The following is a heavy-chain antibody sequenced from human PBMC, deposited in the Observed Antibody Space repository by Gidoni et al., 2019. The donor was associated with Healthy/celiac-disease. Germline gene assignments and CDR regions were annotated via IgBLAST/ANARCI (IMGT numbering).Heavy chain of an antibody. V-gene: IGHV3-48*02. D-gene: IGHD5-18*01. CDR2: ISSSSSTI. CDR1: GFTFSSYS. CDR3: ARDSIQLWIRDAFDI. J-gene: IGHJ3*02. Sequence: EVQLVASGGGLVQPVGSLRLSCAASGFTFSSYSMNWVRQAPGKGLEWVAYISSSSSTIYYADSVKGRFTISRDNAKNSLYLQMNSLRDEDTAVYYCARDSIQLWIRDAFDIWGQGTMVTVSS.